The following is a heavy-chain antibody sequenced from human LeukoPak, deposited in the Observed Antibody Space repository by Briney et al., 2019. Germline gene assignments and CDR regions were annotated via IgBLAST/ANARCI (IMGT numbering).Heavy chain of an antibody. J-gene: IGHJ3*02. Sequence: GGSLRLSRAASGFTFSTYEMSWVRQAPGAGLEWVSYISSSGGTIYYADSVKGRFTISRDNAKNSLYLQMNSLRDEDAAVYYCARGAPLVVITTAAFDIWGQGTMVTVSS. CDR3: ARGAPLVVITTAAFDI. V-gene: IGHV3-48*03. D-gene: IGHD2-15*01. CDR1: GFTFSTYE. CDR2: ISSSGGTI.